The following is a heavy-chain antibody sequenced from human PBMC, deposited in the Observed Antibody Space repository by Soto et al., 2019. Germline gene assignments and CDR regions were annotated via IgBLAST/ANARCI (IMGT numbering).Heavy chain of an antibody. Sequence: GGSLRLSCRASGLAFGNYAMNWVRQVPGRGLEWVAGVSTNGRSTYYADTVRGRFTISRDNSKITVYLQMNSLRAEDTAVYYCTKDRAFNYFYGMDVWGQGTTVTVSS. J-gene: IGHJ6*02. CDR1: GLAFGNYA. CDR3: TKDRAFNYFYGMDV. D-gene: IGHD3-10*01. V-gene: IGHV3-23*01. CDR2: VSTNGRST.